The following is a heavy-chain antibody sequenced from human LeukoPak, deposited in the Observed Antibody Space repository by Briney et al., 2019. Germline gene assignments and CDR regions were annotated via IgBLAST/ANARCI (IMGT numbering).Heavy chain of an antibody. CDR2: IQSDGSGT. J-gene: IGHJ4*02. CDR3: ARDNTGSIDH. Sequence: PGGSLRLSCTASGFVFSNYWMLWVRQAPGKGLEWVSLIQSDGSGTTYTDSMKGRFIISRDNAKNTLYLQKTSLTAEDTAVYYCARDNTGSIDHWGQGTLVTVSS. D-gene: IGHD2-8*02. V-gene: IGHV3-74*01. CDR1: GFVFSNYW.